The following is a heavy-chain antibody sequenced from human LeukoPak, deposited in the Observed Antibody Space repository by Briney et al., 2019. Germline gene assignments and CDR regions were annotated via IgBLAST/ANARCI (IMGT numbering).Heavy chain of an antibody. CDR2: INHSGST. CDR3: ARGNLHSCYSL. CDR1: GASISSESYY. J-gene: IGHJ4*02. Sequence: SETLSLTCIVSGASISSESYYWSWIRQPPGKGLEWIGEINHSGSTNYNPSLKSRVTISVDTSKNQFSLKLSSVTAADTAVYYCARGNLHSCYSLWGQGTLVTVSS. D-gene: IGHD2-15*01. V-gene: IGHV4-39*07.